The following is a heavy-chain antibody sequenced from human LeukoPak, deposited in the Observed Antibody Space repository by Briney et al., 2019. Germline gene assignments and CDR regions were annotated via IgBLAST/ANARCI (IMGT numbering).Heavy chain of an antibody. V-gene: IGHV4-61*02. CDR3: ARGDYYDSNSVWFDP. CDR2: IYISGGT. J-gene: IGHJ5*02. D-gene: IGHD3-22*01. CDR1: GGSISSSSYY. Sequence: SETLSLTCTVSGGSISSSSYYWTWIRQPAGKGLEWIGRIYISGGTNYNPSLKSRVTISADTSKNQFSLKLSSVTAADTAEYYCARGDYYDSNSVWFDPWGQGTLVTVSS.